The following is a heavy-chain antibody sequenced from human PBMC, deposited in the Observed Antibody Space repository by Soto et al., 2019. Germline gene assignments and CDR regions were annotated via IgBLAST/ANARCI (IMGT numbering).Heavy chain of an antibody. V-gene: IGHV4-34*01. Sequence: PSETLSLTCAVYGGSFSGYYWSWIRQPPGKGLEWIGEINHSGSTNYNPSLKSRVTISVDTFKNQFSLKLSSVTAADTAVYYCARGPITTNPRFDPWGQGTLVTVSS. CDR2: INHSGST. D-gene: IGHD3-22*01. CDR3: ARGPITTNPRFDP. J-gene: IGHJ5*02. CDR1: GGSFSGYY.